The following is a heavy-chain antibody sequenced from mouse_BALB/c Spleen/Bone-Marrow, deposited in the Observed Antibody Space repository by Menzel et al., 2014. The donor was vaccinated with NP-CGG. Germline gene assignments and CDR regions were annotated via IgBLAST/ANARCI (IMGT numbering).Heavy chain of an antibody. CDR3: ARRWLPYVMDY. D-gene: IGHD2-3*01. V-gene: IGHV1-14*01. J-gene: IGHJ4*01. CDR1: GYTFTSYI. CDR2: INPYNDGT. Sequence: VQLQQSGPELVKPGASVKMSCKASGYTFTSYIMHWVKQKPGQGLEWIGYINPYNDGTKYNEKFKGKATLTSDKSSSTAYMELSSLTSEDSAVYYGARRWLPYVMDYWGQGTSVTVSS.